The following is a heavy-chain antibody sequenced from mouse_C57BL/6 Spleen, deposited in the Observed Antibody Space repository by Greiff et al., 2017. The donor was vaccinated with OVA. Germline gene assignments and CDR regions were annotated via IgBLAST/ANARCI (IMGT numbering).Heavy chain of an antibody. J-gene: IGHJ4*01. CDR2: ISYDGSN. CDR3: ARDYYGSRLYAMDY. D-gene: IGHD1-1*01. CDR1: GYSITSGYY. Sequence: VQLQQSGPGLVKPSQSLSLTCSVTGYSITSGYYWNWIRQFPGNKLEWMGYISYDGSNNYNPSLKNRISITRDTSKNQFFLKLNSVTTEDTATYYCARDYYGSRLYAMDYWGQGTSVTVSS. V-gene: IGHV3-6*01.